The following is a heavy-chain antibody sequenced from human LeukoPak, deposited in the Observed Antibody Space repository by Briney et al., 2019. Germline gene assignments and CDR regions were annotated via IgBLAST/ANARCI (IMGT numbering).Heavy chain of an antibody. Sequence: SETLSLTCTVSGGSISSSSYYWGWIRQPPGKGLEWIGSIYYSGSTYYNLSLKSRVTISVDTSKNQFSLKLSSVTAADTAVYYCARLGVLRFLEWLTDWGQGTLVTVSS. CDR3: ARLGVLRFLEWLTD. D-gene: IGHD3-3*01. CDR1: GGSISSSSYY. J-gene: IGHJ4*02. CDR2: IYYSGST. V-gene: IGHV4-39*01.